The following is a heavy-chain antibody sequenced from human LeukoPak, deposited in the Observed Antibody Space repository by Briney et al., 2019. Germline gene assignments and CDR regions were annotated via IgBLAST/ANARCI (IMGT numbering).Heavy chain of an antibody. V-gene: IGHV1-8*01. CDR1: GYTFTSYD. CDR2: MNPNSGNT. D-gene: IGHD3-10*01. J-gene: IGHJ3*02. CDR3: ARSSRRSMGWLGELFRGEAFAI. Sequence: ASVKVSCKASGYTFTSYDINWVRQATGQGLEWMGWMNPNSGNTGYAQKFQGRVTMTRNTSISTAYMELSSLRSEDTAVYYCARSSRRSMGWLGELFRGEAFAIWGQGTMVTVSS.